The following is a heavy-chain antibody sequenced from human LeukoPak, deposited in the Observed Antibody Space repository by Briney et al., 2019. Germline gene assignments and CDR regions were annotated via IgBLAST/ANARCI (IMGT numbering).Heavy chain of an antibody. D-gene: IGHD2-15*01. V-gene: IGHV4-4*02. Sequence: SGTLSLTCAVYGGSISSSNWWSWVRQPPGKGLEWIGEIYHSGSTNYNPSLKSRVTISVDKSKNQFSLKLSSVTAADTAVYYCARVGGDIVVVVAATRGYYYGMDVWGQGTTVTVSS. J-gene: IGHJ6*02. CDR3: ARVGGDIVVVVAATRGYYYGMDV. CDR1: GGSISSSNW. CDR2: IYHSGST.